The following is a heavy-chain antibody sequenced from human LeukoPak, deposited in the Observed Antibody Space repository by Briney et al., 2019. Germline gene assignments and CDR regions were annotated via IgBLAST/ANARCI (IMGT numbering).Heavy chain of an antibody. Sequence: GGSLRPSCAASGFTFSDYYMSWIRQAPGKGLEWVSYISSSGSTIYYADSVKGRFTISRDNAKTSLNLQMNSLRAEDTAVYYCARVSISGWALYFDYWGQGTLVAVSS. J-gene: IGHJ4*02. CDR2: ISSSGSTI. CDR3: ARVSISGWALYFDY. D-gene: IGHD6-19*01. CDR1: GFTFSDYY. V-gene: IGHV3-11*01.